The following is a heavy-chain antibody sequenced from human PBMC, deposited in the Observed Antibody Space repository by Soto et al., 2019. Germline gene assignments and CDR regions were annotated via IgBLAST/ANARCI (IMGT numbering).Heavy chain of an antibody. CDR2: ISAYNGNT. Sequence: ASVKVSCKASGYTFTSYGISWVRQAPGQGLEWMGWISAYNGNTNYAQKLQGRVTMTTDTSTSTAYMELRSLRSDDTAVYYCARDRDSYGSSGMDVWGQGTTVTVSS. D-gene: IGHD5-18*01. V-gene: IGHV1-18*01. CDR3: ARDRDSYGSSGMDV. J-gene: IGHJ6*02. CDR1: GYTFTSYG.